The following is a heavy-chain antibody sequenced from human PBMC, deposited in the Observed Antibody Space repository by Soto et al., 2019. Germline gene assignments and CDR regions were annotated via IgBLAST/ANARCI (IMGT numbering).Heavy chain of an antibody. CDR1: GYTFTGYY. V-gene: IGHV1-2*02. D-gene: IGHD3-22*01. CDR3: ARDITMIVVVITNWGGMDV. CDR2: INPNSGGT. Sequence: QVQLVQSGAEVKKPGASVKVSCKASGYTFTGYYMHWVRQAPGQGLEWMGWINPNSGGTNYAQKFQGRVTMTRDTSISTAYMELSRLRSDDTAVYYCARDITMIVVVITNWGGMDVWGRGTTVTVSS. J-gene: IGHJ6*02.